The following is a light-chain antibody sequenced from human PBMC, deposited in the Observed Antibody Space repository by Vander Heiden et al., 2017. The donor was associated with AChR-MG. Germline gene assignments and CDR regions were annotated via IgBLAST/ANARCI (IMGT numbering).Light chain of an antibody. CDR1: QSVSSSY. V-gene: IGKV3D-7*01. CDR2: GAS. J-gene: IGKJ3*01. Sequence: EIVMTQSPATLSLSPGERATLSCRASQSVSSSYLSWYQQKPGQAPRLLIYGASTRATGIPARFSGSGSGTDFTLTISSLQPEDFAVYYCQQDYNLPVTFGPRTKVDIK. CDR3: QQDYNLPVT.